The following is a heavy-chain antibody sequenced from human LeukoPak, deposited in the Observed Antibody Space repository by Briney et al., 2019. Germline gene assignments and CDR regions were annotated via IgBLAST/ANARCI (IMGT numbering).Heavy chain of an antibody. CDR2: ISSNGGST. CDR1: GFTFSSYA. D-gene: IGHD3-10*01. CDR3: AKGPVLLWFGED. J-gene: IGHJ4*02. V-gene: IGHV3-64*01. Sequence: PGGSLRLSCAASGFTFSSYAMHWVRQAPGKGLEYVSAISSNGGSTYYANSVKGRFTISRDNSKNTLYLQMGSLRAEDMAVYYCAKGPVLLWFGEDWGQGTLVTVSS.